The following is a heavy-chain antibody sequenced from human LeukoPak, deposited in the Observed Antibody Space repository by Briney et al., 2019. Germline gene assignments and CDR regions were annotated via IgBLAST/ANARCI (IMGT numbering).Heavy chain of an antibody. V-gene: IGHV4-34*01. D-gene: IGHD1-26*01. J-gene: IGHJ4*02. CDR1: GGSFSGYY. Sequence: NPSETLSLTCAVYGGSFSGYYWSWIRQPPGKGVEWIGEINHSGSTNYNPSLKSRVTISVDTSKNQFSLKLSSVTAADTAVYYCARTGGATPRRFDYWGQGTLVTVSS. CDR2: INHSGST. CDR3: ARTGGATPRRFDY.